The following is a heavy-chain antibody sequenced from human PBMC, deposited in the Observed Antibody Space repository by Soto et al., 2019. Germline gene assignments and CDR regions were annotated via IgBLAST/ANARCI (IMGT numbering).Heavy chain of an antibody. V-gene: IGHV3-30*18. CDR1: GFDFTYYA. Sequence: QVQLVESGGGAVQPGGSLSLSCVASGFDFTYYAMHWVRQAPGKGLESVAVMSSDGSKIHHTDSVKGRFTISRANSKNTLYLQMNSLRKEDTAVYFCAKDEGVGGTLGLFDYWGQGTLVSVSS. CDR3: AKDEGVGGTLGLFDY. CDR2: MSSDGSKI. J-gene: IGHJ4*02. D-gene: IGHD1-26*01.